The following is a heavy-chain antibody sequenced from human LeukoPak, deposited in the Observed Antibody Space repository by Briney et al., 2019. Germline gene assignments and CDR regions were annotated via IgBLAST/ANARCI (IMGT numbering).Heavy chain of an antibody. CDR3: AGSTGMDV. V-gene: IGHV3-7*01. Sequence: PGGSLRLSCAASGFTFSGYWMNWVRQAPGKGLEWVAKIKQDGSEKYYVDSVKGRFTISRDNAKNSVYLEMNSLRVEDTAVYYCAGSTGMDVWGKGTTVTVSS. D-gene: IGHD1-1*01. CDR1: GFTFSGYW. CDR2: IKQDGSEK. J-gene: IGHJ6*04.